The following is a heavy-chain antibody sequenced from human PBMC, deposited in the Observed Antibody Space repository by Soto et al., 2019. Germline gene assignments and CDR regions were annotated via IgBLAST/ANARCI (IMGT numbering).Heavy chain of an antibody. CDR2: IYDSGSS. D-gene: IGHD5-18*01. J-gene: IGHJ4*02. CDR3: AREKGYSSGPKNFDY. Sequence: SETLSLTCTVSGGSISSGDYFWSWIRQSPGKGLEWIGYIYDSGSSYYNPSLKNRVTMSVDTSRNQFSLKLRSVTAADTAVYYCAREKGYSSGPKNFDYWGQGTLVTVSS. CDR1: GGSISSGDYF. V-gene: IGHV4-30-4*01.